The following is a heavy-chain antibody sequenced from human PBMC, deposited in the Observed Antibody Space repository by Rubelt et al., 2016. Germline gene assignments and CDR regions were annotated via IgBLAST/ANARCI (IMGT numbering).Heavy chain of an antibody. CDR2: IYYSGST. J-gene: IGHJ4*02. D-gene: IGHD6-19*01. CDR1: GGSISSYY. V-gene: IGHV4-59*12. Sequence: QVQLQESGPGLVKPSETLSLTCTVSGGSISSYYWSWIRQPPGKGLEWIGYIYYSGSTNYNPSLKSRVTISVDTSKNQFSLKLSSVTAADTAVYYCASRGYSSGWGDYWGQGTLVTVSS. CDR3: ASRGYSSGWGDY.